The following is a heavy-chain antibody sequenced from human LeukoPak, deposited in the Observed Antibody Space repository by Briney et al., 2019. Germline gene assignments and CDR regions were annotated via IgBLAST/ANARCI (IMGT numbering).Heavy chain of an antibody. CDR2: IYSAGGT. Sequence: GGSLRLSCAASGITVSSSYMSWVRQAPGKGLEWVSVIYSAGGTYYADSVKGRFTISRDSSKDTIYLQMNSLRVEDTAVYYCARDVPAVEDTAIYWGQGTLVTVSS. CDR1: GITVSSSY. V-gene: IGHV3-53*01. J-gene: IGHJ4*02. D-gene: IGHD5-18*01. CDR3: ARDVPAVEDTAIY.